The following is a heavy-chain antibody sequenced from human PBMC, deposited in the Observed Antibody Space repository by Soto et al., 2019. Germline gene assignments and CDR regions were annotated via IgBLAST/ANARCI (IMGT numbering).Heavy chain of an antibody. CDR3: ATGRYYYGSEY. V-gene: IGHV4-61*08. CDR2: KYYNGAT. J-gene: IGHJ4*02. Sequence: QVQIQESGPGLVTPSETLSLTCSVSGASVNNADYFWCWIRQPPGEGLEWIGYKYYNGATNYNPSLESRVTISLDTSGSQCSLKLTSLTAADTAVYYCATGRYYYGSEYWGQGTLVTVSS. D-gene: IGHD3-10*01. CDR1: GASVNNADYF.